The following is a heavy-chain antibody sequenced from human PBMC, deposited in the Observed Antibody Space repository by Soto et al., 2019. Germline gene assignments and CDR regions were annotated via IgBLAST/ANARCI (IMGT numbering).Heavy chain of an antibody. CDR1: GGTFSSYA. CDR2: IIPIFGTA. V-gene: IGHV1-69*01. CDR3: ARDQEWDDSSCYYNAFDI. Sequence: QVQLVQSGAEVKKPGSSVKVSCKASGGTFSSYAISWVRQAPGQGLEWMGGIIPIFGTANYAQKFQGRVTITADESTSTAYMEVSSLRSEDTAVYYCARDQEWDDSSCYYNAFDIWGQGTMVTVSS. J-gene: IGHJ3*02. D-gene: IGHD3-22*01.